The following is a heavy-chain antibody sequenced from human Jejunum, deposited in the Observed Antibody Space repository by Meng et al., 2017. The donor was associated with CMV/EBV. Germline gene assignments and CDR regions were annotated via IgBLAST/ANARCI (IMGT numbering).Heavy chain of an antibody. CDR3: ARDPYCSSTSCYYWFDP. CDR2: INPSGGST. Sequence: NFTSYYMHWVRQAPGQGLEWMGIINPSGGSTSYAQKFQGRVTMTRDASTSTVYMELSSLRSEDTAVYYCARDPYCSSTSCYYWFDPWGQGTLVTVSS. J-gene: IGHJ5*02. D-gene: IGHD2-2*01. CDR1: NFTSYY. V-gene: IGHV1-46*01.